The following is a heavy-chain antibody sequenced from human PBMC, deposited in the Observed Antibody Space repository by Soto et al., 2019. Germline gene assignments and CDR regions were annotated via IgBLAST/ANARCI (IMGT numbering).Heavy chain of an antibody. D-gene: IGHD1-26*01. J-gene: IGHJ4*02. CDR3: GRVVTSGSYPTIIDY. CDR2: ISGYNGNT. CDR1: GYTFTSYG. Sequence: ASVKVSCKASGYTFTSYGISWVRQAPGQGLEWMGWISGYNGNTNYEQKLQGRVTMTTDTSTSTAYMELRSLRSDDTAVFYCGRVVTSGSYPTIIDYWGQGTLVTVSS. V-gene: IGHV1-18*01.